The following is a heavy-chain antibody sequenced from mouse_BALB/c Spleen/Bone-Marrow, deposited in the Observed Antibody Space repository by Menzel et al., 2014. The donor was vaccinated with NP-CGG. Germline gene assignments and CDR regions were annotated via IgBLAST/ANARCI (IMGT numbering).Heavy chain of an antibody. D-gene: IGHD2-2*01. J-gene: IGHJ3*01. CDR3: ARSRGHDVGPFAF. V-gene: IGHV1-54*01. Sequence: QVQLQQSGAELVRPGTSVKVSCKASGYAFTNYLIEWVKQRPGQGLEWIGVINPGSGSSNYNENFKGKATLTADRSSSTAYMLLNSLTSDDSAVYFCARSRGHDVGPFAFWGQGTLVTVSA. CDR1: GYAFTNYL. CDR2: INPGSGSS.